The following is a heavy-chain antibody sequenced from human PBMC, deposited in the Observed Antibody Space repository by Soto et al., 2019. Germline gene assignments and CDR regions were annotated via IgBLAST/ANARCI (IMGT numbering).Heavy chain of an antibody. D-gene: IGHD3-22*01. CDR2: ISGSGVDT. CDR1: GFTFTSYA. Sequence: GGSLRLSCAASGFTFTSYAMTWVRQASGKGLEWVSGISGSGVDTYYGDSVKGRFTISRDNSKNTLYLQMNSLRAEDTAVYYCTKGGYYYDTAGMDVWGQGTTVTVSS. V-gene: IGHV3-23*01. CDR3: TKGGYYYDTAGMDV. J-gene: IGHJ6*02.